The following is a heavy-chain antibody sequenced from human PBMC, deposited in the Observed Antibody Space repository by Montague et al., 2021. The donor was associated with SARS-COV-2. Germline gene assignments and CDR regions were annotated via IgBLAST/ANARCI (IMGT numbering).Heavy chain of an antibody. D-gene: IGHD2-15*01. CDR1: GWSFSGYY. CDR2: FNHSRST. CDR3: ARCLGGGSGSHFDY. J-gene: IGHJ4*02. Sequence: SETLSLTCAVYGWSFSGYYWSRIRHPPGKGLEWIGQFNHSRSTIYNPSLKCRVTISVDKSKKQNSLKLSSVNAAVTAVYYCARCLGGGSGSHFDYWGQGTLVTVSS. V-gene: IGHV4-34*01.